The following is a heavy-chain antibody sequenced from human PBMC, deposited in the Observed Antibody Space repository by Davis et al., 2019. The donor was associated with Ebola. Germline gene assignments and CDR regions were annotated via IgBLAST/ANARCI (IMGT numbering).Heavy chain of an antibody. CDR1: GGTFRSHA. Sequence: SVKVSCKASGGTFRSHAISWVRQAPGQGLEWMGKIIPLFGTAKYAQKFQGRVTIIADESTSTVYMEVSSLRSDDTAVYYCSRVDVEMNGSGTYCFDDWGQGTLVTVSS. J-gene: IGHJ4*02. D-gene: IGHD3-10*01. CDR2: IIPLFGTA. CDR3: SRVDVEMNGSGTYCFDD. V-gene: IGHV1-69*13.